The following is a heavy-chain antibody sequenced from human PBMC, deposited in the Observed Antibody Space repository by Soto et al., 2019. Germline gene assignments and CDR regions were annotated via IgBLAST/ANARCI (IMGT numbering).Heavy chain of an antibody. Sequence: PGGSLRLSCAASGFTVSSNYMSWVRQAPGKGLEWVSVIYSGGSTYYADSVKGRFTISRDNSKNTLYLQMNSLRAEDTAVYYCARDRLLAAFDIWGQGTMVTVSS. D-gene: IGHD2-15*01. CDR2: IYSGGST. J-gene: IGHJ3*02. V-gene: IGHV3-53*01. CDR1: GFTVSSNY. CDR3: ARDRLLAAFDI.